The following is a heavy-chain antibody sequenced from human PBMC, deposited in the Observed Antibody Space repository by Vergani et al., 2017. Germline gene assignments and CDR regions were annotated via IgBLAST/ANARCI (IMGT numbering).Heavy chain of an antibody. CDR3: ARQLRGYSYGVFDY. CDR2: LYASGSP. J-gene: IGHJ4*02. V-gene: IGHV4-4*03. Sequence: QVQLQESGPGLVKPPGTLSLTCAVSGGSISSSNWWSWVRQPPGKGLEWFGCLYASGSPDYSPSRKSRVAISIDTSKNQFSLRLSSVTAADTAVYYCARQLRGYSYGVFDYWGQGREVTVSS. CDR1: GGSISSSNW. D-gene: IGHD5-18*01.